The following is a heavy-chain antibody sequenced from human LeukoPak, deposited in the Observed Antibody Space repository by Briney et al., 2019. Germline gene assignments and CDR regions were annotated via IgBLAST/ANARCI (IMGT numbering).Heavy chain of an antibody. CDR2: IYYSGST. Sequence: PSETLSLTCTVSGGSISSGDYYWSWIRQPPGKGLEWIGYIYYSGSTYYNPSLKSRVTISVDTSKNQFSLKLSSVTAADTAVYYCARDTAMARSQGALDIWGQGTMVTVSS. D-gene: IGHD5-18*01. J-gene: IGHJ3*02. CDR3: ARDTAMARSQGALDI. CDR1: GGSISSGDYY. V-gene: IGHV4-30-4*02.